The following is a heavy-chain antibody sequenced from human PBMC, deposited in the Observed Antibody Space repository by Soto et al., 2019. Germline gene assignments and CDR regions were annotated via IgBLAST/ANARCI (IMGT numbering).Heavy chain of an antibody. CDR2: IYHSGST. J-gene: IGHJ3*02. V-gene: IGHV4-4*02. Sequence: SETLSLTCAVSSGSISGSNWWSWVRQPPGKGLEWIGEIYHSGSTNYNPSLKSRVTISVDKSKNQFSLKLSSVTAADTAVYYCATTVTHYAFDIWGQGTMVTVSS. CDR3: ATTVTHYAFDI. CDR1: SGSISGSNW. D-gene: IGHD4-17*01.